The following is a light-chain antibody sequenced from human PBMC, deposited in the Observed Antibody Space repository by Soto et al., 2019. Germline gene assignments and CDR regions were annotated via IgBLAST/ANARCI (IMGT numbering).Light chain of an antibody. Sequence: EIVMTQSPATLSVSPGGIATLSCRASQSVSSNLAWYQQNPGQAPRLLIYGASTRATGFPARFSGSGSGTEFTLTISSRQSADLAVYYCHQYKHWALTVGGATRLELK. CDR1: QSVSSN. CDR2: GAS. V-gene: IGKV3-15*01. J-gene: IGKJ4*01. CDR3: HQYKHWALT.